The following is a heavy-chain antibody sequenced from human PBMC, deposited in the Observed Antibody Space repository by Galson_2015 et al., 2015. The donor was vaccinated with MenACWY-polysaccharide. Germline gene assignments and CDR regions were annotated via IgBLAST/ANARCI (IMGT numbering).Heavy chain of an antibody. J-gene: IGHJ4*02. CDR1: GFTFSSYA. D-gene: IGHD3-16*01. Sequence: SLRLSCAASGFTFSSYAMSWVRQAPGKGLEWISTSTRGSGVTTYYADSVKGRFTISRDNSKNTLYLQMSSLRAEHTAVYHCAKDKGYPFDYEGYFDCWGQGSLVTVSS. CDR3: AKDKGYPFDYEGYFDC. CDR2: STRGSGVTT. V-gene: IGHV3-23*01.